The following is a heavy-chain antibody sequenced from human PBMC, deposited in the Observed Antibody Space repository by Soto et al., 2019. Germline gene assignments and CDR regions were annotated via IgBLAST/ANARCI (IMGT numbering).Heavy chain of an antibody. V-gene: IGHV4-31*03. CDR1: GGSISSGGYY. CDR2: IYYSGST. CDR3: ARASIAAAVTPYYYYGMDV. J-gene: IGHJ6*02. Sequence: SETLSLTCTVSGGSISSGGYYWSWIRQHPGKGLEWIGYIYYSGSTYYNPSLKSRVTISVDTSKNQFSLKLSSVTAADTAVYYCARASIAAAVTPYYYYGMDVWSQGTTVTVSS. D-gene: IGHD6-13*01.